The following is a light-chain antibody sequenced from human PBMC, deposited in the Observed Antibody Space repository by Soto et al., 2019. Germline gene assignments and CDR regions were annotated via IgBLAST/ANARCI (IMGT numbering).Light chain of an antibody. J-gene: IGKJ2*01. Sequence: DVQMTQSPSSLSASVGDRVTITCQANQDIRNYLNWYQHKAGQAPKLLIYDASSLETGVPSRFSGSGSGTHSTLTIASLQPEDTATYYCQQYDTLPPGYTFGHGTKLQI. CDR2: DAS. CDR3: QQYDTLPPGYT. CDR1: QDIRNY. V-gene: IGKV1-33*01.